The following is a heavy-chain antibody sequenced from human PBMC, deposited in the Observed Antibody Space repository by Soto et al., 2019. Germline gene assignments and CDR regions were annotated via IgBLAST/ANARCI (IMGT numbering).Heavy chain of an antibody. CDR3: AKDNADYDSSGHPKGNWFDP. CDR1: GFTFSSYG. V-gene: IGHV3-30*18. D-gene: IGHD3-22*01. J-gene: IGHJ5*02. CDR2: ISYDGSNK. Sequence: QVQLVESGGGVVQPGRSLRLSCAASGFTFSSYGMHWVRQAPGKGLEWVAVISYDGSNKYYADSVKGRFTIYRDNSKNTLYLQMNSLRAEDTAVYYCAKDNADYDSSGHPKGNWFDPWGQGTLVTVSS.